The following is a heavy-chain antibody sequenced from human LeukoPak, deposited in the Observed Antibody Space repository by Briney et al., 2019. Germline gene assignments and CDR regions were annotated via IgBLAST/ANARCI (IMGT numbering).Heavy chain of an antibody. V-gene: IGHV3-23*01. CDR3: AKASSATNPYYGMDV. CDR1: GFTFSTYS. Sequence: GGSLRLSCAASGFTFSTYSMYWVRQAPGKGLEWVSVFSGRGGGTYYADSVRGRFTISRDNSRNTLYLQMNSLRAEDTALYYCAKASSATNPYYGMDVWGQGTTVTVSS. D-gene: IGHD3-22*01. J-gene: IGHJ6*02. CDR2: FSGRGGGT.